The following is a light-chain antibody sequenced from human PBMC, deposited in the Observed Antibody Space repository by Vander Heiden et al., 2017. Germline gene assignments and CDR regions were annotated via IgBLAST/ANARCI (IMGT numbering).Light chain of an antibody. CDR3: QQDDSPPLL. CDR2: WAS. V-gene: IGKV4-1*01. J-gene: IGKJ2*01. Sequence: DIVMTQSPDSLAVSLGERATINCKSSQSVLYSSNNKNYLAWYQQKPGQPPKLLIYWASTRESGVPDRFSGSGSGTDFTLTISSLQAEDVAIYYCQQDDSPPLLFGQGTKMEIK. CDR1: QSVLYSSNNKNY.